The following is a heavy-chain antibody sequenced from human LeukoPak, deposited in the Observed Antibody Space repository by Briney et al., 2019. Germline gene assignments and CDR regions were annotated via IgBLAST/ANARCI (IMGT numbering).Heavy chain of an antibody. Sequence: GGSLRLSCAASGFTFSSYSMNWVRQAPGKGLEWVSSISSSSNYIYYADSVKGRFTISRDNAKNSLYLQMNSLRAEDTAVYYCARDKDIVVVPAALDYWGQGTLVTVSS. CDR2: ISSSSNYI. V-gene: IGHV3-21*01. D-gene: IGHD2-2*01. CDR1: GFTFSSYS. CDR3: ARDKDIVVVPAALDY. J-gene: IGHJ4*02.